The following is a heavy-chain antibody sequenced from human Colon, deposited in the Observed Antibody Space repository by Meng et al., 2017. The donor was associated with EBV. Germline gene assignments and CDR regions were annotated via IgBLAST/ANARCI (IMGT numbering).Heavy chain of an antibody. J-gene: IGHJ2*01. CDR2: IFHSGLT. Sequence: QVQLQGSGPGLCKPSETLSLTCAVSVGSISSSNWWGWVRQSPEKGLEWIGEIFHSGLTNYNPSLQSRVTISVDKSKNQFSLEVTSVTAADTAIYYCMRDLLVLEKNEVWGRGTLVTVSS. V-gene: IGHV4-4*02. D-gene: IGHD1-1*01. CDR1: VGSISSSNW. CDR3: MRDLLVLEKNEV.